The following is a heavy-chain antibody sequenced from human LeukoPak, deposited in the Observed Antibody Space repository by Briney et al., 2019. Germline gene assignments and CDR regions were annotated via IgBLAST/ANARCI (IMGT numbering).Heavy chain of an antibody. CDR3: ARTSGWYNYYYMDV. V-gene: IGHV3-21*04. CDR2: ISSSSSYI. CDR1: GFTFSSHS. D-gene: IGHD6-19*01. J-gene: IGHJ6*03. Sequence: PGGSLRLSCAASGFTFSSHSMNWVRQAPGKGLEWVSSISSSSSYIYYADSVKGRFTISRDNAKNSLYLQMNSLRAEDTAVYYCARTSGWYNYYYMDVWGKGTTVTISS.